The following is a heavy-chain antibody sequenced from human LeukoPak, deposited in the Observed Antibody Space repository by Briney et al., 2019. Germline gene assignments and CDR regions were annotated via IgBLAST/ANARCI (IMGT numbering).Heavy chain of an antibody. J-gene: IGHJ4*02. CDR2: INPSSGGT. CDR1: GYTFTGYY. D-gene: IGHD5-12*01. CDR3: ARDRGYSGYDH. Sequence: ATVKVSFKASGYTFTGYYLHWVRQAPGQGLEWMGWINPSSGGTNFAQKFQGRVTMTRDTPISTAYMDLSRLTSDDTAVYYCARDRGYSGYDHWGQGTLVTVSS. V-gene: IGHV1-2*02.